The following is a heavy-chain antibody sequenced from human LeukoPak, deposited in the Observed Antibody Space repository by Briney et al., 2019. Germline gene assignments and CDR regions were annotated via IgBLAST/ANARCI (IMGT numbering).Heavy chain of an antibody. V-gene: IGHV4-59*08. CDR3: ARRSENDYGPFDY. D-gene: IGHD4-17*01. CDR2: IHYSGST. Sequence: SDTLSLTCTVSGASISGYYWSWLRQPPGKGLEWIGYIHYSGSTKYNPSLNSRVTISVDTTKNQFSLKLRSVTAADTALYYCARRSENDYGPFDYWGQGTLVTVSS. CDR1: GASISGYY. J-gene: IGHJ4*02.